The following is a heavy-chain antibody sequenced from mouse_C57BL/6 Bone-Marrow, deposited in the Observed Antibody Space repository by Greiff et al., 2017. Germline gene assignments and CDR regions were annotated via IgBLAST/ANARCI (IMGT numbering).Heavy chain of an antibody. CDR3: TNSRITTVD. CDR1: GFNIKDDY. V-gene: IGHV14-4*01. Sequence: EVQLQQSGAELVRPGASVKLSCTASGFNIKDDYMHWVKPRPEQGLEWIGWIDPENGDTEYASKFLGKAPITADTSSNTAYLQLSSLTSEDTAVYYGTNSRITTVDWGKGTLVTVSA. J-gene: IGHJ3*01. D-gene: IGHD1-1*01. CDR2: IDPENGDT.